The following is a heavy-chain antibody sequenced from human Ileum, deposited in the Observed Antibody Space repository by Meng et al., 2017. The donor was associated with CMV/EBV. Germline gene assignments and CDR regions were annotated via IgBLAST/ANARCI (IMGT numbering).Heavy chain of an antibody. CDR1: FPFRPYG. V-gene: IGHV3-30*18. J-gene: IGHJ4*02. D-gene: IGHD1-26*01. CDR2: ISYDGRNE. CDR3: AKDRHPRIVGVSYFDY. Sequence: FPFRPYGMHWVRQAPGKGLEWVAVISYDGRNEKYAGSVKGRFTIYRDKSKNTLYLQMNSLRAEDTALYYCAKDRHPRIVGVSYFDYWGQGTLVTVSS.